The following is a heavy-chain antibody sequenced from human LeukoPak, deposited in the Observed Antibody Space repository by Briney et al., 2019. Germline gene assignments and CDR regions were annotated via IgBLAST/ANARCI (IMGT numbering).Heavy chain of an antibody. CDR3: ARGETDSSGYPLDY. D-gene: IGHD3-22*01. CDR2: IHYSGNT. V-gene: IGHV4-39*02. Sequence: PSETLSLTCTVSGGSISSSSYYWGWIRQPPGKGLEWIGSIHYSGNTYYNPSLKSRVTISVDTSKNQFSLKLSSVTAADTAVYYCARGETDSSGYPLDYWGQGTLVTVSS. CDR1: GGSISSSSYY. J-gene: IGHJ4*02.